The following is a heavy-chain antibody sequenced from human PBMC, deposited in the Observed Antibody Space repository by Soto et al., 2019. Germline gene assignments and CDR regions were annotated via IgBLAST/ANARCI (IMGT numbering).Heavy chain of an antibody. Sequence: GGSVRLSCAASGFTVSSNYMSWVRQAPGKGLEWVSVIDSGGSTYYADSVKGRFTISRDNSKNTLCLQMNSLRAEDTAVYYCAREIRMAVAGFFDYWGQGTLVTVSS. D-gene: IGHD6-19*01. CDR2: IDSGGST. V-gene: IGHV3-53*01. J-gene: IGHJ4*02. CDR1: GFTVSSNY. CDR3: AREIRMAVAGFFDY.